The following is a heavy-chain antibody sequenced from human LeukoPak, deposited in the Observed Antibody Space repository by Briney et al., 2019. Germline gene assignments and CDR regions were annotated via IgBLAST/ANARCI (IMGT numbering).Heavy chain of an antibody. CDR2: ISKDGSMK. CDR1: GFTFSSYA. Sequence: GGSLRLSCAASGFTFSSYAMDWVRQAPGKGLEWVAVISKDGSMKYYSDSVKGRFTVSRDNSIHTLYLEMNSLKTEDTAVYYCAGESFDFWSQGTMVTVSS. CDR3: AGESFDF. V-gene: IGHV3-30*04. J-gene: IGHJ3*01.